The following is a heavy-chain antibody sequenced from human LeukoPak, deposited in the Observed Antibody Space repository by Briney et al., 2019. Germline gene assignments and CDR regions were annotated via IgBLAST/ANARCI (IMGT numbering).Heavy chain of an antibody. CDR1: GFTVSSNY. CDR2: IYSGGST. CDR3: ASRGCSSTSCYFGAFDI. J-gene: IGHJ3*02. Sequence: GGSLRLSCAASGFTVSSNYMSRVRQAPGKGLEWVSVIYSGGSTYYAESVKGRFTISRDNSKNTLYLQMNSLRAEDTAVYYCASRGCSSTSCYFGAFDIWGQGTMVTVSS. D-gene: IGHD2-2*01. V-gene: IGHV3-53*01.